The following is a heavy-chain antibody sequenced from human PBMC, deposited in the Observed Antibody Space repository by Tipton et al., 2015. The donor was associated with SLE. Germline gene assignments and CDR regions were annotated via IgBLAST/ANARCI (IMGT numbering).Heavy chain of an antibody. V-gene: IGHV4-39*07. Sequence: TLSLTCTVSGGSISTGSYYWSWIRQPAWKGLEWIVSFSYSGSPYYKPTLNSRVTISVDTSKNQFSLKMTSVTAADTAVYYCARSQSSSWYGYFQHWGQGTPVTVSS. J-gene: IGHJ1*01. CDR2: FSYSGSP. CDR1: GGSISTGSYY. CDR3: ARSQSSSWYGYFQH. D-gene: IGHD6-13*01.